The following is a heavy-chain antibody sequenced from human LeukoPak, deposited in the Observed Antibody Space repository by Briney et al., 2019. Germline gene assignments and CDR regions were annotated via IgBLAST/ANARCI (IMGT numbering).Heavy chain of an antibody. CDR2: ISGSGGST. CDR3: AKGGYNAFDI. V-gene: IGHV3-23*01. D-gene: IGHD5-12*01. J-gene: IGHJ3*02. CDR1: GFTFSSYD. Sequence: GGSLRLSCAASGFTFSSYDMSWVRQAPGKGLEWVLAISGSGGSTYYADSVKGRFTISRDNSKNTLYLQMNSLRAEDTAVYYCAKGGYNAFDIWGQGTMVTVSS.